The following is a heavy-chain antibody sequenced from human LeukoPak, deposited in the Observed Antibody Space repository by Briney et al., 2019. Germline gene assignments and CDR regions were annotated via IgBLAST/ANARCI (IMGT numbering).Heavy chain of an antibody. V-gene: IGHV3-7*01. CDR3: ARVLYDFWSGHNGVDYFDY. Sequence: GGSLRLSCAASGFTFSSYWMSWVHQAPGKGLEWVASIREDGSEKYYLDSVKGRFTISRDIAKNSLYLQMNSLRAEDTAVYYCARVLYDFWSGHNGVDYFDYWGQGTLVTVSS. J-gene: IGHJ4*02. D-gene: IGHD3-3*01. CDR1: GFTFSSYW. CDR2: IREDGSEK.